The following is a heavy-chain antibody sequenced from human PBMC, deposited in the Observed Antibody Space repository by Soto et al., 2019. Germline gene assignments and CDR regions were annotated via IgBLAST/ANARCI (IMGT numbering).Heavy chain of an antibody. V-gene: IGHV3-23*01. CDR3: ERDPLLYDSDWSPNWFGP. CDR2: ITGYGATT. D-gene: IGHD3-22*01. CDR1: GFIFNNYA. J-gene: IGHJ5*02. Sequence: EAQLLESGGGLVQPGGSLRLSCSASGFIFNNYAMSWVRQAPGKGLEWVSGITGYGATTYYAESVKGRFTIYRDNSKHTLYLQMSTLTAEDTAVYYCERDPLLYDSDWSPNWFGPWGQGTLVTVSS.